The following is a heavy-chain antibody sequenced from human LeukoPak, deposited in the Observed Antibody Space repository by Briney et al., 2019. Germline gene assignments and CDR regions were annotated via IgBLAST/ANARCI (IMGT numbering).Heavy chain of an antibody. CDR2: ISWDGGIT. CDR1: GFTFDDYA. J-gene: IGHJ4*02. V-gene: IGHV3-43D*03. CDR3: ARQKYLRGPDVEYFDY. Sequence: SGGSLRLSCAASGFTFDDYAMHWVRQAPGKGLEWVSLISWDGGITFYADSVKGRFTISRDNAKNSLYLQMNSLRAEDTAVYYCARQKYLRGPDVEYFDYWGQGTLVTVSS. D-gene: IGHD5/OR15-5a*01.